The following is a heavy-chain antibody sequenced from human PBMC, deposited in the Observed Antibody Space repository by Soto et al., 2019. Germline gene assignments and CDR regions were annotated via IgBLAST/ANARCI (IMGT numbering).Heavy chain of an antibody. CDR2: INAGNGNT. V-gene: IGHV1-3*01. Sequence: ASVKVSCKASGYTFTSYAMHWVRQAPGQRLEWMGWINAGNGNTKYSQKFQGRVTITRDTSASTAYMELSSLRSEDTAVYYCARVFWSGYYAPYGWFDPWGRGTLVTVS. CDR1: GYTFTSYA. CDR3: ARVFWSGYYAPYGWFDP. D-gene: IGHD3-3*01. J-gene: IGHJ5*02.